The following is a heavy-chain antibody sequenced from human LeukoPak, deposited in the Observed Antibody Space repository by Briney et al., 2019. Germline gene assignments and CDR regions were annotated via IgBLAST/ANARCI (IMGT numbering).Heavy chain of an antibody. V-gene: IGHV4-34*01. CDR3: ARRRTYDILTGYPHYYFDY. D-gene: IGHD3-9*01. Sequence: SETLSLTCAVYGGSFSGYYWGWISQPPRKGLEWIGDIYYSGNTYYNPSLKSRVTISVDTSKNQVSLKVTSVTAADTALYYCARRRTYDILTGYPHYYFDYWGQGALVTVSS. J-gene: IGHJ4*02. CDR1: GGSFSGYY. CDR2: IYYSGNT.